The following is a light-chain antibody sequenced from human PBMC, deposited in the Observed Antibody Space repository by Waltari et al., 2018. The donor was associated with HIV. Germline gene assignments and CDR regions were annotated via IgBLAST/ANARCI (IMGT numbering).Light chain of an antibody. V-gene: IGKV3-11*01. CDR1: QSVSSY. CDR2: DAS. J-gene: IGKJ2*01. CDR3: QQRSNWPYT. Sequence: EIVLTQSPATLSLSPGERATLPCRASQSVSSYLAWDQQKPGQAPRLLIYDASNRATGIPARFSGSGSGTDFTLTISSLEPEDFAVYYCQQRSNWPYTFGQGTKLEIK.